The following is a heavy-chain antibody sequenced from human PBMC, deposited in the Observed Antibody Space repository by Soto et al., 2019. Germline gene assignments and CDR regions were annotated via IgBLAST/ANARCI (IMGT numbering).Heavy chain of an antibody. CDR1: GFTFSDYY. Sequence: GGSLRLSCAASGFTFSDYYMSWIRQAPGKGLEWVSYISSSGSTIYYADSVKGRFTISRDNAKNSLYLQMNSLRAEDTAVYYCARDRLYCSSTSCYEFDYWGQGTLVTVSS. J-gene: IGHJ4*02. V-gene: IGHV3-11*01. CDR3: ARDRLYCSSTSCYEFDY. D-gene: IGHD2-2*01. CDR2: ISSSGSTI.